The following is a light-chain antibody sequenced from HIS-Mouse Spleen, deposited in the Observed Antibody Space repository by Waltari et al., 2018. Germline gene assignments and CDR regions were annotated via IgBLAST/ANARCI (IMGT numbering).Light chain of an antibody. J-gene: IGLJ3*02. CDR1: ALPKQY. Sequence: SYELTQPPSVSVSPGQTARITCSGDALPKQYAYWYQQKPGPAPVLVIYKDSERPSGIPELCSGSSSGTTVTLTISGVQAEDEADYYCQSADSSGTGWVFGGGTKLTVL. CDR3: QSADSSGTGWV. V-gene: IGLV3-25*03. CDR2: KDS.